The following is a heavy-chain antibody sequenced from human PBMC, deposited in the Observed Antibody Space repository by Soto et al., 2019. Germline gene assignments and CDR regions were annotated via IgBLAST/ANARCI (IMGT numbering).Heavy chain of an antibody. V-gene: IGHV3-30*18. CDR1: GFTFSSYG. D-gene: IGHD3-22*01. J-gene: IGHJ4*02. Sequence: PGGSLRLSCAASGFTFSSYGMHWVRQAPGKGLEWVAVISYDGSNKYYADSVKGRFTISRDNSKNTLYLQMTSLRAEDTAVYYCAKNHDYYDSSGYYCDYWGQGTLVTVSS. CDR3: AKNHDYYDSSGYYCDY. CDR2: ISYDGSNK.